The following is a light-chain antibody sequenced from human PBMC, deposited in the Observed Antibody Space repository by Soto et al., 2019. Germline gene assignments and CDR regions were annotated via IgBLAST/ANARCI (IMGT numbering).Light chain of an antibody. V-gene: IGKV1-5*03. CDR2: KAS. CDR3: QQYKSYSPWT. Sequence: DIQMTQSPSTLSASVGDRVTITCRASQSISSWLAWYQQKPGKAPKLLIYKASSLESGVPSRFSGSGSGTEFTLTISSLQPDDCATYYCQQYKSYSPWTFGQGTTVEIK. J-gene: IGKJ1*01. CDR1: QSISSW.